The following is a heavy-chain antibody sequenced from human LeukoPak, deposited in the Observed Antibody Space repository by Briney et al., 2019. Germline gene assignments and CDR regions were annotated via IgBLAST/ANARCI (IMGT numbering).Heavy chain of an antibody. CDR3: ARDEPRVAAAAPSHFDY. CDR2: IIPIFGTA. CDR1: GGTFISYA. J-gene: IGHJ4*02. V-gene: IGHV1-69*01. D-gene: IGHD6-13*01. Sequence: SVTVSFTASGGTFISYAISWVRQAPGQGLEWMGGIIPIFGTANYAQKFQGRVTITADESTSTAYMELSSLRSEDTAVYYCARDEPRVAAAAPSHFDYWGQGTLVTVSS.